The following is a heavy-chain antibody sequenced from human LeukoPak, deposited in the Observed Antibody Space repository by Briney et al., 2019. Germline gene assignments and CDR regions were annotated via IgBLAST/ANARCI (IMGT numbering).Heavy chain of an antibody. CDR1: GFTFSSYA. CDR2: ISYDGSNK. J-gene: IGHJ4*02. V-gene: IGHV3-30*04. D-gene: IGHD2-21*02. Sequence: GGSLRLSCAASGFTFSSYAMHWVRQAPGKGLEWVAVISYDGSNKYYADSVKGRFTISRDNAKNTLYLQMNSLRAEDTAVYYCASCATASHCGGDCVPTAFDNWGQGTLVTVSS. CDR3: ASCATASHCGGDCVPTAFDN.